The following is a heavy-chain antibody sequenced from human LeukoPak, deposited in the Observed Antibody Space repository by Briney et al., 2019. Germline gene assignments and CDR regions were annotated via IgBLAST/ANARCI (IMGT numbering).Heavy chain of an antibody. D-gene: IGHD3-22*01. CDR1: GFTVSSNY. Sequence: QPGGSLRLSCGASGFTVSSNYMSWVRQAPGKGLEWVSVICSGGSTYYADSVKGRFTISRDNSKNTLYLQMNSLRAEDTAVYYCARGTTVGYYDSSRDAFDIWGQGTMVTVSS. J-gene: IGHJ3*02. V-gene: IGHV3-66*01. CDR2: ICSGGST. CDR3: ARGTTVGYYDSSRDAFDI.